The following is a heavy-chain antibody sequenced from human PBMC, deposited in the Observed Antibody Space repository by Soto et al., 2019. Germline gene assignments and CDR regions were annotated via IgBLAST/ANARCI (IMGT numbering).Heavy chain of an antibody. D-gene: IGHD5-18*01. Sequence: SETLSLTCTVSGGSVSSGDYYWSWIRQPPGKGLEWIGYIYYSGSTNYNPSLKSRVSISLDTSKNQFSLRLTSVTAADTAVYYCAKIPVDTYMINWFDPWGQGTLVTSPQ. J-gene: IGHJ5*02. CDR2: IYYSGST. CDR3: AKIPVDTYMINWFDP. CDR1: GGSVSSGDYY. V-gene: IGHV4-61*08.